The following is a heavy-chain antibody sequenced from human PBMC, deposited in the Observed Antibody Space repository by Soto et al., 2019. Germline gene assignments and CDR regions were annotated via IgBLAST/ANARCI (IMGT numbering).Heavy chain of an antibody. CDR1: GGTFSSYA. J-gene: IGHJ2*01. Sequence: QVQLVQSGAEVKKPGSSVKVSCKASGGTFSSYAISWVRQAPGQGLEWMGGIIPIFGTANYAQKFQGRVTITADESTSTAYMELSSLRSEDTAVYYCARAAHYYDSRDPDWYFDLWGRGTLVTVSS. V-gene: IGHV1-69*12. D-gene: IGHD3-22*01. CDR3: ARAAHYYDSRDPDWYFDL. CDR2: IIPIFGTA.